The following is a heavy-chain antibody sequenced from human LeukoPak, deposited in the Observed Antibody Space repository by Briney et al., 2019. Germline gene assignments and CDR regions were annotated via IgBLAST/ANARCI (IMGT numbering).Heavy chain of an antibody. CDR1: GGTFSSYA. D-gene: IGHD2-15*01. CDR3: VRVPPRYCSGGSCFHGYNDY. J-gene: IGHJ4*02. V-gene: IGHV1-69*13. CDR2: IIPIFGTA. Sequence: SVKVSCKASGGTFSSYALSWVRQAPGQGLEWMGGIIPIFGTANYAQKFQGRVTITADESTSTAYMELSSLRSEDTAVYYCVRVPPRYCSGGSCFHGYNDYWGQGTLVTVSS.